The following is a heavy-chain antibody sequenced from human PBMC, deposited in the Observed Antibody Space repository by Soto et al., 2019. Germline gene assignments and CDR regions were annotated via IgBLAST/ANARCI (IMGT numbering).Heavy chain of an antibody. Sequence: GASVKVSCKASGGTFSSYAISWVRQAPGQRLEWMGGIIPIFGTANYAQKFQGRVTITADESTSTAYMELSSLRSEDTAVYYCARGMVRGVIYYYYYGMDVWGQGTTVTVS. D-gene: IGHD3-10*01. CDR3: ARGMVRGVIYYYYYGMDV. CDR2: IIPIFGTA. V-gene: IGHV1-69*13. CDR1: GGTFSSYA. J-gene: IGHJ6*02.